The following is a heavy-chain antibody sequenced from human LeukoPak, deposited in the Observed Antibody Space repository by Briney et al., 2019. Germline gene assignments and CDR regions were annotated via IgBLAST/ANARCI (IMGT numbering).Heavy chain of an antibody. J-gene: IGHJ4*02. V-gene: IGHV1-8*01. D-gene: IGHD5-24*01. CDR3: ARYPRSNYNFAF. CDR1: GYTFTSYD. Sequence: ASVKVSCKASGYTFTSYDINWVRQATGQGLEWMGWMNPNNNNTGYAQKFQGRVTMTRNTSISTAYMELSSLRSEDTAVYYCARYPRSNYNFAFWGQGTLVTVSS. CDR2: MNPNNNNT.